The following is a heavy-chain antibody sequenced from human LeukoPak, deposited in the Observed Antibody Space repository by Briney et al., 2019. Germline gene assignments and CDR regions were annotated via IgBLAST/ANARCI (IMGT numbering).Heavy chain of an antibody. J-gene: IGHJ4*02. CDR3: ARGRRPYYFDY. V-gene: IGHV4-39*07. CDR2: IYYSGST. CDR1: GGSISSSSYY. Sequence: SSETLSLTCTVSGGSISSSSYYWGWIRQPPGKGLEWIGSIYYSGSTYYNPSLESRVTISVDTSKNQFSLKLSSVTAADTAVYYCARGRRPYYFDYWGQGIKVTVSS.